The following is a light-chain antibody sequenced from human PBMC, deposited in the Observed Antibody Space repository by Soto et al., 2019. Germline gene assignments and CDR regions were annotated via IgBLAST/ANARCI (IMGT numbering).Light chain of an antibody. V-gene: IGLV2-14*01. CDR2: DVM. CDR3: SSYTSSSTLI. J-gene: IGLJ2*01. Sequence: QSVLTQPASVSGSPGQSITISCTGTSSDVGGYNYVSWYQQHPGKAPKVMIYDVMNRPSGVSNRFSGSKSGITASLTISGLQAEDEADYYCSSYTSSSTLIFGGGTKVTV. CDR1: SSDVGGYNY.